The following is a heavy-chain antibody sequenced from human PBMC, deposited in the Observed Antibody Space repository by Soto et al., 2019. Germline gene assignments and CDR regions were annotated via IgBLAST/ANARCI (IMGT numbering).Heavy chain of an antibody. Sequence: GGSLRLSCAASGFTFSSYGMHWVRQAPGKGLEWVAVISYDGSNKYYADSVKGRFTISRDNSKNTLYLQMNSLRAEDTAVYYCAKDGRGIVLVPAAMVFDYWGQGTLVTVSS. V-gene: IGHV3-30*18. CDR1: GFTFSSYG. CDR2: ISYDGSNK. D-gene: IGHD2-2*01. CDR3: AKDGRGIVLVPAAMVFDY. J-gene: IGHJ4*02.